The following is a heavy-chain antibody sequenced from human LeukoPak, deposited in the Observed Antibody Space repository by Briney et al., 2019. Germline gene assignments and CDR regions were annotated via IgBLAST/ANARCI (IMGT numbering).Heavy chain of an antibody. CDR1: GGTFSSYA. Sequence: SVKVSCKASGGTFSSYAISWVRQAPGQGLEWMGGIIPIFGTASYAQKFQGRVTITADKSTSTAYMELSSLRSEDTAVYYCAREYQLLGTVYNYFDPWGQGTLVTVSS. J-gene: IGHJ5*02. CDR2: IIPIFGTA. D-gene: IGHD2-2*01. CDR3: AREYQLLGTVYNYFDP. V-gene: IGHV1-69*06.